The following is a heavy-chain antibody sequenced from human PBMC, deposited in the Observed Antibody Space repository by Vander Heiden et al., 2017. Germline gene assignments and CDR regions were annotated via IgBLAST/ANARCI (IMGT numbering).Heavy chain of an antibody. V-gene: IGHV3-30*01. CDR3: ARDEEYAYYFDY. D-gene: IGHD2-2*01. Sequence: QVQLVESGGGVVQPGRSMRLSCAASVCTFTSSAMHGVRQAPGKGLEWEEVITYAGSNKYYADSVTGRFTISRDNSKNTLYLQMNSLRVEDTAVYYCARDEEYAYYFDYWGQGTLVTVSS. J-gene: IGHJ4*02. CDR1: VCTFTSSA. CDR2: ITYAGSNK.